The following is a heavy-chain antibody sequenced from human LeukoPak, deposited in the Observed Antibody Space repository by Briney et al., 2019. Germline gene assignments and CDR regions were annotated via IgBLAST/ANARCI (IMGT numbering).Heavy chain of an antibody. D-gene: IGHD3-22*01. CDR1: GGTFSSYA. CDR3: AREGYYYDSSGPGNWFDP. J-gene: IGHJ5*02. V-gene: IGHV1-69*05. Sequence: ASVKVSCEASGGTFSSYAISWVRQAPGQGLEWMGRIIPIFGTANYAQKFQGRVTITTDESTSTAYMELSSLRPEDTAVYYCAREGYYYDSSGPGNWFDPWGQGTLVTVSS. CDR2: IIPIFGTA.